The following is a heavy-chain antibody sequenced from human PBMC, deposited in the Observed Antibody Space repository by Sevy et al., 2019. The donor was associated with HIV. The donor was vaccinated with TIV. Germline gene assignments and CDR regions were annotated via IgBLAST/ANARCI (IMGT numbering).Heavy chain of an antibody. CDR1: GFTFTDYW. CDR3: AKGIGYSGYETDY. CDR2: ISGSGIST. Sequence: GGSLRLSCAASGFTFTDYWMSWVRQAPGKGLEWVSGISGSGISTYYADSVKGRFTISRDNSKNTLYLQMNNLRAEDTAVFYCAKGIGYSGYETDYWGQGTLVTVSS. V-gene: IGHV3-23*01. D-gene: IGHD5-12*01. J-gene: IGHJ4*02.